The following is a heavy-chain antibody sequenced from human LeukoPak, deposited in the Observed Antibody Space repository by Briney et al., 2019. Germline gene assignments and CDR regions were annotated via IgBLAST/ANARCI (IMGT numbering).Heavy chain of an antibody. V-gene: IGHV3-30-3*01. CDR3: ARPDYGDYEGGTFDY. CDR2: ISYDGSNK. D-gene: IGHD4-17*01. J-gene: IGHJ4*02. CDR1: GFTFSSYA. Sequence: GGSLRLSCAASGFTFSSYAMHWVRQAPGKGLEWVAVISYDGSNKYYADSVKGRFTISRDNSKNTLYLQMNSLRAEDTAVYYYARPDYGDYEGGTFDYWGQGTLVTVSS.